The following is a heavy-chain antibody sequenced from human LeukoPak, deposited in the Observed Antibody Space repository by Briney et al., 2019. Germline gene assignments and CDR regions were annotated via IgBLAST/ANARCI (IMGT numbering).Heavy chain of an antibody. D-gene: IGHD1-1*01. Sequence: ASVKVSCKASGYTFTSYGISWVRQAPGQGLEWMGGIIPIFGTANYAQKFQGRVTITADKSTSTAYMELSSLRSEDTAVYYCASTTGTTHYYYYYMDVWGKGTTVTVSS. J-gene: IGHJ6*03. CDR1: GYTFTSYG. CDR2: IIPIFGTA. V-gene: IGHV1-69*06. CDR3: ASTTGTTHYYYYYMDV.